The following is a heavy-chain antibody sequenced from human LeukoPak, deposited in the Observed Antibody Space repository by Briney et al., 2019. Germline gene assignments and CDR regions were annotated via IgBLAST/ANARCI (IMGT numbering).Heavy chain of an antibody. CDR1: GGSISPFY. V-gene: IGHV4-59*01. D-gene: IGHD2-21*02. CDR3: VRARDMAFDI. Sequence: SETLSFTCTVSGGSISPFYWSWIRQPPGKGLEWIGNIFHTGTTNYNPSLSSRLTISVDRSRNDFSLNLRSVTAADTAVYYCVRARDMAFDIWGLGTMVTVSS. J-gene: IGHJ3*02. CDR2: IFHTGTT.